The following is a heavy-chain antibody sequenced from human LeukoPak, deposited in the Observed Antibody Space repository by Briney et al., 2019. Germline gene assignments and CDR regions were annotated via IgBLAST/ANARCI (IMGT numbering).Heavy chain of an antibody. D-gene: IGHD5-24*01. CDR1: GYSISSGYF. V-gene: IGHV4-38-2*02. J-gene: IGHJ4*02. CDR2: IYNSGST. Sequence: SETLSLTCTVSGYSISSGYFWGWIRQPPGKGLEWIGTIYNSGSTYYNASLESRATISVDTSKNQFSLKLSSVTAADTAVYYCARDGYNYFDYWGQGTLVTVSS. CDR3: ARDGYNYFDY.